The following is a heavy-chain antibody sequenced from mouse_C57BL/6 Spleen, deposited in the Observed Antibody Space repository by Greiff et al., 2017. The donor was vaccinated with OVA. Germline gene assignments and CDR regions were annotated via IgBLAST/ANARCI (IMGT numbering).Heavy chain of an antibody. Sequence: EVKLVESEGGLVQPGSSMKLSCTASGFTFSDYYMAWVRQAPEKGLEWVANINYDGSSTYYLDSLKSRFIISRDNAKKILYLQMSSLKSEDTATYYCAREDYGSSSYWYFDVWGTGTTVTVSS. D-gene: IGHD1-1*01. V-gene: IGHV5-16*01. J-gene: IGHJ1*03. CDR2: INYDGSST. CDR1: GFTFSDYY. CDR3: AREDYGSSSYWYFDV.